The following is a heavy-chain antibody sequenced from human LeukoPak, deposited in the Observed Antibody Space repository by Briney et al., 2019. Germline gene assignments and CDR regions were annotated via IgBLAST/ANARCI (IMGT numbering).Heavy chain of an antibody. Sequence: PSETLSLTRTVSGGSISSGGYYWRWIRQHPGTGLERIGYIYYSGSTYYNPSLKSRVTISVDTSKNQFSLKLSSVTAADTAVYYCARDKRYYGSGSTNYYYYYGMDVWGQGTTVTVSS. V-gene: IGHV4-31*03. CDR3: ARDKRYYGSGSTNYYYYYGMDV. D-gene: IGHD3-10*01. CDR1: GGSISSGGYY. CDR2: IYYSGST. J-gene: IGHJ6*02.